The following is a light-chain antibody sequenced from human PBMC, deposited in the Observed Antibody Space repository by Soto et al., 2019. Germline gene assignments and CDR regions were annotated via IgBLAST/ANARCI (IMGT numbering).Light chain of an antibody. CDR3: QQYNNWPPYT. CDR1: QSVSSN. CDR2: GAS. J-gene: IGKJ2*01. Sequence: EIVVTQSPATLSVSPGVGATLSCRASQSVSSNLAWYQQKPGQAPRLLIYGASTRATGIPARFSASGSGTEFTLTINSVQSEDYAVYYCQQYNNWPPYTFGQGTKLEIK. V-gene: IGKV3-15*01.